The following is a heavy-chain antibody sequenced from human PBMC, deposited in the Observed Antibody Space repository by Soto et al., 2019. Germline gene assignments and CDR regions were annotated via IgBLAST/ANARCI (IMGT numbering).Heavy chain of an antibody. V-gene: IGHV1-46*01. CDR1: GYTFTSYY. J-gene: IGHJ6*02. CDR3: ARDHPVGFYYYYGMDV. Sequence: VASVKVSCKASGYTFTSYYMHWVRQAPGQGLEWMGIINPSGGSTSYAQKFQGRFTISRDNSKNTLYLQMNSLRAEDTAVYYCARDHPVGFYYYYGMDVWGQGTTVTVSS. CDR2: INPSGGST. D-gene: IGHD1-26*01.